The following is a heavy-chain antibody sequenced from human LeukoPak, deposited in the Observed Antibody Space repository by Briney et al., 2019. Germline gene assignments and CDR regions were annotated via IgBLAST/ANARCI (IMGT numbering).Heavy chain of an antibody. V-gene: IGHV3-48*01. J-gene: IGHJ6*03. D-gene: IGHD6-13*01. CDR3: AREVQGSSSCKFACYYYMDV. Sequence: PGGSLRLSCAASGFTFSSYSMNWVRQAPGKGLEWVSYISSSSSTIYYADSVKGRFTISRDNAKNSLYLQMNSLRAEDTAVYYCAREVQGSSSCKFACYYYMDVWGKGTTVTVSS. CDR2: ISSSSSTI. CDR1: GFTFSSYS.